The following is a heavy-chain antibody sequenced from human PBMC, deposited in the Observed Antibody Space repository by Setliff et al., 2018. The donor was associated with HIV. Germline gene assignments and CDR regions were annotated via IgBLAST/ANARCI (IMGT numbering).Heavy chain of an antibody. V-gene: IGHV4-61*02. D-gene: IGHD3-10*01. CDR2: LHLSGDT. Sequence: PSETLSLTCTVSGDSINSGTYYWSWVRQPAGKGLEWIGRLHLSGDTNYNPSLKSRVTMSIDTSKNQFSLQLSSVTAADTAGYYCARDNSYYYGAGSHYWYGMDVWGQGTTVTVSS. J-gene: IGHJ6*01. CDR3: ARDNSYYYGAGSHYWYGMDV. CDR1: GDSINSGTYY.